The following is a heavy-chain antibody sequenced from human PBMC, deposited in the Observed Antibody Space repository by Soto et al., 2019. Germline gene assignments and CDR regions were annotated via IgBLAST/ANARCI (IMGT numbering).Heavy chain of an antibody. CDR3: ATQGWEYSSSPRCRIYYGMDV. J-gene: IGHJ6*04. CDR2: IYPGDSDT. Sequence: GESLKIACIGSLYSFTSYWIGWVRQMSGKGLEWMGIIYPGDSDTRYSPSFQGKVTISADKSISIAYLHWNRLKASDTAMYYCATQGWEYSSSPRCRIYYGMDVWGKGTTVTVSS. D-gene: IGHD6-6*01. CDR1: LYSFTSYW. V-gene: IGHV5-51*01.